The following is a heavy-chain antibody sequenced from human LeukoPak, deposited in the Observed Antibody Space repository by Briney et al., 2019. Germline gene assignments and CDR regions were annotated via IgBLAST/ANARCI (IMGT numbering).Heavy chain of an antibody. CDR3: ARWPRERNRITVTNYYYYMDV. V-gene: IGHV4-59*12. D-gene: IGHD4-11*01. Sequence: SETLSLTCTVSGDSISTYYWSWIRQPPGKGLEWIGYIYYRVTSDYNPSLKSRVTISVDTSKNQFSLKVSSVTAADSAVYYCARWPRERNRITVTNYYYYMDVWGRGTTVTVSS. J-gene: IGHJ6*03. CDR1: GDSISTYY. CDR2: IYYRVTS.